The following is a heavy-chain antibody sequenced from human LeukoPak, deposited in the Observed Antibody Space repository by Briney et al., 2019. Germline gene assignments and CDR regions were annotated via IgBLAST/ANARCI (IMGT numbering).Heavy chain of an antibody. J-gene: IGHJ6*03. CDR1: GFTVSSNY. V-gene: IGHV3-53*01. Sequence: GGSLRLSCAASGFTVSSNYMSWVRQAPGKGLEWVSVICSGGSTYYADSVKGRFTISRDNSKNTLYLQMNSLRAEDTAVYYCARGRVGYYMDVWGKGTTVTVSS. CDR2: ICSGGST. D-gene: IGHD3-10*01. CDR3: ARGRVGYYMDV.